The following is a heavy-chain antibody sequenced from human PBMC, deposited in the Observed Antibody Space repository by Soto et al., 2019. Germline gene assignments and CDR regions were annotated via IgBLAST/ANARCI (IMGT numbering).Heavy chain of an antibody. J-gene: IGHJ4*02. Sequence: GSLRLSCAASGFTFSSYDMHWVRQATGKGLEWVSAIGTAGDTYYPGSVKGRFTISRENAKNSLYLQMSSLRAEDTAVYYCARDGSYCSSTSCGTAFDYWGQGTLVTVSS. D-gene: IGHD2-2*01. CDR1: GFTFSSYD. V-gene: IGHV3-13*01. CDR2: IGTAGDT. CDR3: ARDGSYCSSTSCGTAFDY.